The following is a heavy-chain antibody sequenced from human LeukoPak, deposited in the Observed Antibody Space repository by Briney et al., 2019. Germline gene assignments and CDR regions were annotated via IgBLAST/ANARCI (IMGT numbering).Heavy chain of an antibody. D-gene: IGHD6-6*01. CDR1: GFTFSSYE. CDR3: AKGGPGSSSHY. J-gene: IGHJ4*02. Sequence: GGSLRLFCAASGFTFSSYEMNWVREAPGKGLEWVSYISSSCSTIYYADSVKGRFTISRDNSKNTLYLQMNSLRAEDTAVYYCAKGGPGSSSHYWGQGTLVTVSS. V-gene: IGHV3-48*03. CDR2: ISSSCSTI.